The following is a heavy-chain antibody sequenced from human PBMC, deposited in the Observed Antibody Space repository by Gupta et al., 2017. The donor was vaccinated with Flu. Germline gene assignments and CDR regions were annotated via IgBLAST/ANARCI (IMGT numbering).Heavy chain of an antibody. CDR1: GFTFSNAW. J-gene: IGHJ4*02. V-gene: IGHV3-15*01. D-gene: IGHD2-21*02. CDR2: IKSKTDGGTT. CDR3: TTQAYCGGDCYFDY. Sequence: EVQLVESGGGLVKPGGSLRLSCAASGFTFSNAWMSWVRQAPGKGLEWVGRIKSKTDGGTTDYAAPVKGRFTISRDDSKNTLYLQMNSLKTEDTAVYYCTTQAYCGGDCYFDYWGQGTLVTVSS.